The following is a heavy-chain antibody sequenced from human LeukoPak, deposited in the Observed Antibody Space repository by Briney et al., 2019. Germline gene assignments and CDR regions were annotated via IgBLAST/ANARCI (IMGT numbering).Heavy chain of an antibody. V-gene: IGHV1-2*02. D-gene: IGHD2-2*01. J-gene: IGHJ5*02. CDR1: GYTFTGYF. CDR3: ARVGYCGATSCYGGFAP. Sequence: GASVKVSCKASGYTFTGYFIQWMRQAPGQGLEWMGWIDPDSGGTNYAQKFQGRVTMTRDTSITTAYLELSRLRSDDTAVYYCARVGYCGATSCYGGFAPWGQGTLVTVSS. CDR2: IDPDSGGT.